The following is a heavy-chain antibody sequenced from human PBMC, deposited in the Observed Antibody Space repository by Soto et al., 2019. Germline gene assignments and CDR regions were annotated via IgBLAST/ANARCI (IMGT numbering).Heavy chain of an antibody. CDR2: LIPLVGTP. D-gene: IGHD6-19*01. Sequence: GASVKVSCKASGDTFSDYAISWVRQAPGQGLEWMGGLIPLVGTPNYAQNLQGRVTITADESGATVYMEVRSLRSEDTAVYYCARDSPSSSPSHALDIWGQGTMVTVSS. CDR3: ARDSPSSSPSHALDI. J-gene: IGHJ3*02. V-gene: IGHV1-69*13. CDR1: GDTFSDYA.